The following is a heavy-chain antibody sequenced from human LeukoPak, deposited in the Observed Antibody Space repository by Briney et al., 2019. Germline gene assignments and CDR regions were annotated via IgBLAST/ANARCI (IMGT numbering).Heavy chain of an antibody. Sequence: GGSLRLSCAASGFTFTDYAMNWVRQAPGKGLEWVSAISGSGGSSSYADSVRGRFTISRDNSNNMLYLQMNSLRAEDTAVYYCAKPLRDAGSFNYPYFDFWGQGTLVTVSS. J-gene: IGHJ4*02. CDR1: GFTFTDYA. V-gene: IGHV3-23*01. CDR3: AKPLRDAGSFNYPYFDF. CDR2: ISGSGGSS. D-gene: IGHD5-24*01.